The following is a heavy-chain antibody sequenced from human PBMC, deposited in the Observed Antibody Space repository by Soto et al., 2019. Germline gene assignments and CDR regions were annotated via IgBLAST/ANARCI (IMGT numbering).Heavy chain of an antibody. CDR1: GFTFSDFG. J-gene: IGHJ5*02. CDR2: ISKDGLDR. Sequence: GGSLRLSCVVSGFTFSDFGMHWVRQSPGEGLAWVASISKDGLDRYYSESVKGRFTISRDDSKNTVFLQMNSLKVEDTAVYYCLSKVPSGPWRAWGQGTLVTVSS. CDR3: LSKVPSGPWRA. V-gene: IGHV3-30*19. D-gene: IGHD6-25*01.